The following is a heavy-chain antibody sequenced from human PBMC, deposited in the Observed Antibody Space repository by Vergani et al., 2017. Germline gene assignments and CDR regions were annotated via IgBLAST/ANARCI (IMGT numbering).Heavy chain of an antibody. Sequence: VQLVESGGGLVQPGGSLRLSCAASGFTFSSYSMNWVRQAPGKGLEWVAVISYDGSNKYYADSVKGRFTISRDNSKNTLYLQMNSLRAEDTAVYYCARERDDYVWGSFLDYWGQGTLVTVSS. J-gene: IGHJ4*02. CDR2: ISYDGSNK. CDR3: ARERDDYVWGSFLDY. V-gene: IGHV3-30*05. CDR1: GFTFSSYS. D-gene: IGHD3-16*01.